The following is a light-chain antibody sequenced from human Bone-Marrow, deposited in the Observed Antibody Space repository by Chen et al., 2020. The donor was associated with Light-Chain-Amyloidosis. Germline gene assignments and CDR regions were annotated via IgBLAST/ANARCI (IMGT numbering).Light chain of an antibody. Sequence: EIVLTQSPGTLSLSPGERATLSCRASQSVSSSYLDWYQQRPGQAPRLLIYGASSRATGIPDRFSGSGSGTDFTLTISRLEPEDFAVYYCQQYGSPPQTFGQGTKVEIK. J-gene: IGKJ1*01. CDR3: QQYGSPPQT. CDR1: QSVSSSY. V-gene: IGKV3-20*01. CDR2: GAS.